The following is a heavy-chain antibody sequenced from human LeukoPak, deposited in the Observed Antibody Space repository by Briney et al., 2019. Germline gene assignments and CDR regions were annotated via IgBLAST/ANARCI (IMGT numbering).Heavy chain of an antibody. J-gene: IGHJ4*02. CDR2: ISAYNGNT. CDR1: GYTFTSYG. Sequence: ASVKVSCEASGYTFTSYGFSWVRQAPGQGLEWMGWISAYNGNTNYAQKLQGRVTMTTDTSTSTAYMELRSLRSDDTAVYYCARDPSGYSYGVRLDYWGQGTLVTVSS. CDR3: ARDPSGYSYGVRLDY. D-gene: IGHD5-18*01. V-gene: IGHV1-18*01.